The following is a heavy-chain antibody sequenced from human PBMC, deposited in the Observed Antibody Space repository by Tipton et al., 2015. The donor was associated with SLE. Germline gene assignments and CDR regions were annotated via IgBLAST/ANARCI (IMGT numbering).Heavy chain of an antibody. J-gene: IGHJ5*02. CDR3: ARQHSGVATDT. CDR1: GDSITDSGYS. V-gene: IGHV4-31*03. CDR2: IHHSGRT. Sequence: LRLSCTVSGDSITDSGYSWNWVRQHPGAGLEWIGYIHHSGRTDYNPSLRSRVTISRDTSKNQFSLNVNSVTAADTAVYYCARQHSGVATDTWGQGTLVTVSS. D-gene: IGHD2-8*01.